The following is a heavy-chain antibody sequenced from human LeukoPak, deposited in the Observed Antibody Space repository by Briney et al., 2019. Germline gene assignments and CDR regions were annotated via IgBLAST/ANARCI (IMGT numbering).Heavy chain of an antibody. J-gene: IGHJ4*02. Sequence: GGSLRLSCAASGFTIRDHYIDWVRQAPGKGLEWVGRTRNKAKSYTTEYAASVKGRFTISRDGSKSSVYLQMNSLKTEDTAVYYCARGSCSGGICYSGDYWGQGTLVTVSS. CDR1: GFTIRDHY. D-gene: IGHD2-15*01. CDR3: ARGSCSGGICYSGDY. V-gene: IGHV3-72*01. CDR2: TRNKAKSYTT.